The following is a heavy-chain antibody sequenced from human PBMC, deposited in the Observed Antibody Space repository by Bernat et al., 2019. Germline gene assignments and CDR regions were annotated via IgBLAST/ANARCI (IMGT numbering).Heavy chain of an antibody. CDR1: GGSISSYY. CDR2: TYYSGST. V-gene: IGHV4-59*01. CDR3: ARVLTPGSYSSSGWFDP. Sequence: QVQLQESGPGLVKPSETLSLTCTVSGGSISSYYWSWIRQPPGKGLEWIGYTYYSGSTNYNPSLKSRVTISVDTSKNQFSLKLSSVTAADTAGYYCARVLTPGSYSSSGWFDPWGQGTLVTVSS. J-gene: IGHJ5*02. D-gene: IGHD6-6*01.